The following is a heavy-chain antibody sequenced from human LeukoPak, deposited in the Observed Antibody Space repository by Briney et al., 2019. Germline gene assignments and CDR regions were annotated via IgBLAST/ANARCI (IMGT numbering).Heavy chain of an antibody. V-gene: IGHV4-38-2*01. CDR3: ARHSGMAAGDY. CDR2: IYHSGST. Sequence: SETLSLTCAVSGYSISSGYYWDWIRQPPGKGLEWIGTIYHSGSTYYNPSLKSRVTISVDTSKNQFSLKLSSVIAADTAVYYCARHSGMAAGDYWGQGTLVTVSS. D-gene: IGHD6-13*01. CDR1: GYSISSGYY. J-gene: IGHJ4*02.